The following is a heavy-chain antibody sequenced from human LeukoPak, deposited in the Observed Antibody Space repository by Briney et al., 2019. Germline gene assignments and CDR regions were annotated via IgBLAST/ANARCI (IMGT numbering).Heavy chain of an antibody. V-gene: IGHV1-69*04. CDR1: GGTLSSYA. CDR2: IIPIFGIA. CDR3: ARDQKNYDSSGYDP. D-gene: IGHD3-22*01. J-gene: IGHJ5*02. Sequence: SVKVSCKASGGTLSSYAISWVRQAPGQGLEWMGRIIPIFGIANYAQKFQGRVTITADKSTSTAYMELSSLRSEDTAVYYCARDQKNYDSSGYDPWGQGTLVTVSS.